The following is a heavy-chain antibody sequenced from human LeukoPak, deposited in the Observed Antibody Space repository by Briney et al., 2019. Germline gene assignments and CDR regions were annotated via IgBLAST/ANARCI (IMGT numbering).Heavy chain of an antibody. J-gene: IGHJ6*02. Sequence: SETLSLTCTVSGYSISSGYYWGWIRQPPGKGLEWIGEINHSGSTNYNPSLKSRVTISVDTSKNQFSLKLSSVTAADTAVYYCARWSGGGSYYYYYYGMDVWGQGTTVTVSS. D-gene: IGHD1-26*01. CDR3: ARWSGGGSYYYYYYGMDV. CDR1: GYSISSGYY. CDR2: INHSGST. V-gene: IGHV4-38-2*02.